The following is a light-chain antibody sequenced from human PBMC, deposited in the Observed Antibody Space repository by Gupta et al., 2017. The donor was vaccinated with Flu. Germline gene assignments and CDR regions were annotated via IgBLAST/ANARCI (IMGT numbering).Light chain of an antibody. CDR2: GKN. J-gene: IGLJ2*01. CDR1: SLRSYY. V-gene: IGLV3-19*01. Sequence: SSELTQAPAVSVALGQTVRLTCQGDSLRSYYASWYQQKPGQAPVLVIYGKNNRPSGIPDRFSGSSSGSTASLTITGAQAEDEADYYCNSRDSSGNLVVFGGGTKLTVL. CDR3: NSRDSSGNLVV.